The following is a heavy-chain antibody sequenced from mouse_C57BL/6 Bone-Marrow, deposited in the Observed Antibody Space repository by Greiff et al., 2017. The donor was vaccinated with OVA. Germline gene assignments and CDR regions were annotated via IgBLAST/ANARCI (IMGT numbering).Heavy chain of an antibody. J-gene: IGHJ4*01. D-gene: IGHD1-1*01. CDR1: GFSLTSYG. V-gene: IGHV2-6*01. Sequence: VQLVESGPGLVAPSQSLSITCTVSGFSLTSYGVDWVRQSPGKGLEWLGVIWGVGSTNYNSALKSRLGISKDNSKSQVFLKMNSLQTDDTAMYYCAIHYYGSSYDYYAMDYWGQGASVTVSS. CDR2: IWGVGST. CDR3: AIHYYGSSYDYYAMDY.